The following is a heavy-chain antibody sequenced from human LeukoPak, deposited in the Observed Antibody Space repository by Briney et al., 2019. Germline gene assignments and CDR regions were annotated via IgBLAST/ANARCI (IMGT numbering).Heavy chain of an antibody. V-gene: IGHV3-7*03. J-gene: IGHJ5*02. Sequence: AGGSLRLSCAASGFTFSRNWMTWVRQAPGKGLEWVANIKQDGSEKYYVDPVKGRFTISRDNAKNSLYLQMNSLKTEDTAVYYFTTSIESYGSGSFLSRFDPWGQGTLVTVSS. D-gene: IGHD3-10*01. CDR2: IKQDGSEK. CDR3: TTSIESYGSGSFLSRFDP. CDR1: GFTFSRNW.